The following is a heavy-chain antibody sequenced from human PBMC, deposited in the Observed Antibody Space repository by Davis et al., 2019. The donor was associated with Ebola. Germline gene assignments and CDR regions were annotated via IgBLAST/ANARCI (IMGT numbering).Heavy chain of an antibody. CDR2: IRSKSDDYAT. CDR3: TTGFDGPGDY. V-gene: IGHV3-73*01. J-gene: IGHJ4*02. CDR1: GFTFDDYA. D-gene: IGHD1-1*01. Sequence: GGSLRPSCAASGFTFDDYAMHWVRQASGKGLEWVGRIRSKSDDYATTYAASVKGRFAFSRDDSKNTAYLQMHSLKTEDTALYYCTTGFDGPGDYWGQGTLVTVSS.